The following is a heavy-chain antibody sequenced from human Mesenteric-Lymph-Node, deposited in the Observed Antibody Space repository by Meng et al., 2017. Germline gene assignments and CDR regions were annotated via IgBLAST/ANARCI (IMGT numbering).Heavy chain of an antibody. CDR2: IWYDGSNK. J-gene: IGHJ4*02. Sequence: VESGGWGVHPGRSLRRSWAASGFTLRSYGMHWVRQAPGKGLEWVAVIWYDGSNKYYADSVKGRFTISRDNSKNTLYLQMNSLRAGDTAVYYCARDLLVVWGQGTLVTVSS. CDR3: ARDLLVV. CDR1: GFTLRSYG. D-gene: IGHD3-10*01. V-gene: IGHV3-33*01.